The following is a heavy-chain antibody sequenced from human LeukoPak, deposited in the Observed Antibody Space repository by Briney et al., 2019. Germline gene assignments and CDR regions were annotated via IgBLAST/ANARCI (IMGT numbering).Heavy chain of an antibody. J-gene: IGHJ4*02. V-gene: IGHV3-66*01. Sequence: GGSLRLSRAASEFSVGSNYMTWVRQAPGKGLEWVSLIYSGGSTYYADSVKGRFTISRDNSKNTLYLQMNSLRAEDTAVFYCARGVRGSSWVSSDYWGQGTLVTVSS. CDR3: ARGVRGSSWVSSDY. CDR1: EFSVGSNY. CDR2: IYSGGST. D-gene: IGHD6-13*01.